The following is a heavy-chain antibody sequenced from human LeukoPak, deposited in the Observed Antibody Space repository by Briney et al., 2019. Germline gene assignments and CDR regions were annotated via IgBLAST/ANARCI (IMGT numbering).Heavy chain of an antibody. CDR3: ARGGSGWGSNYYYYMDV. CDR1: GGTFSSYA. D-gene: IGHD6-19*01. J-gene: IGHJ6*03. CDR2: SIPIFGTA. Sequence: SVKVSCKASGGTFSSYAISWVRQAPGQGLEWRGGSIPIFGTANYAQKFQGRVTITADESTSTAYMELSSLRSEDTAVYYCARGGSGWGSNYYYYMDVWGKGTTVTISS. V-gene: IGHV1-69*13.